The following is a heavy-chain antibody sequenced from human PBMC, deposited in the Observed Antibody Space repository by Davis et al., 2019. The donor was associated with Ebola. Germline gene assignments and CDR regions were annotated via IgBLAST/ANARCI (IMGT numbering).Heavy chain of an antibody. V-gene: IGHV4-34*01. D-gene: IGHD3-10*01. Sequence: MPSETLSLTCAVYGGSFSGYYWSWIRQPPGKGLEWIGEINYSGSTNYNPSLKSRVTISVDTSKNQFSLKLRSVTAADTAVYYCARDGKPYYGSGSRWFDPWGQGTLVTVSS. CDR3: ARDGKPYYGSGSRWFDP. CDR2: INYSGST. J-gene: IGHJ5*02. CDR1: GGSFSGYY.